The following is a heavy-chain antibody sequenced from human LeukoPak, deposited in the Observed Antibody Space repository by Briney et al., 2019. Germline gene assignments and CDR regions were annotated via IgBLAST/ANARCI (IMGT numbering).Heavy chain of an antibody. Sequence: SETLSLTCTVSGGSISSYYWSWIRQPAGKGLEWIGRIYTSGSTNYNPSLKSRVTMSVDTSKNQLSLKLSSVTAADTAVYYCARDAPYDSSGYYYYYYYYYMDVWGKGTTVTVSS. J-gene: IGHJ6*03. CDR2: IYTSGST. CDR1: GGSISSYY. CDR3: ARDAPYDSSGYYYYYYYYYMDV. V-gene: IGHV4-4*07. D-gene: IGHD3-22*01.